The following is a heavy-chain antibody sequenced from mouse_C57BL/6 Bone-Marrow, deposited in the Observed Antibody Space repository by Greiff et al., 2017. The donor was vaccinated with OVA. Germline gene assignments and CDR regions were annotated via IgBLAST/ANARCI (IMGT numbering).Heavy chain of an antibody. V-gene: IGHV1-72*01. CDR2: IDPNSGGT. J-gene: IGHJ3*01. CDR1: GYTFTSYW. CDR3: ARERYDYDAAWFAY. D-gene: IGHD2-4*01. Sequence: QVHVKQPGAELVKPGASVKLSCKASGYTFTSYWMHWVKQRPGRGLEWIGRIDPNSGGTKYNEKFKSKATLTVDKPSSTAYMQLSSLTSEDSAVYYCARERYDYDAAWFAYWGQGTLVTVSA.